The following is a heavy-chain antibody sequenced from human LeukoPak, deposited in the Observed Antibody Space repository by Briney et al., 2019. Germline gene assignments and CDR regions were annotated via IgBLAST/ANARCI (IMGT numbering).Heavy chain of an antibody. CDR2: IYYSGST. J-gene: IGHJ5*02. CDR3: AREGTSGGYFVRRYNWFDP. V-gene: IGHV4-39*07. CDR1: GGSISSSSYY. D-gene: IGHD1-26*01. Sequence: PSETLSLTCTVSGGSISSSSYYWGWIRQPPGKGLEWIGSIYYSGSTYYNPSLKSRVTISVDTSKNQFSLKLSSVTAADTAVYYCAREGTSGGYFVRRYNWFDPWGQGTLVTVSS.